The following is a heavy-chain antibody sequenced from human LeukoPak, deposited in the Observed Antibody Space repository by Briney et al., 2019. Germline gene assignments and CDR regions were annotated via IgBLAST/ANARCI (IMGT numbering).Heavy chain of an antibody. Sequence: SVKVSCKASGGTFSSYAISWVRQAPGQGLELMGGIIPIFGTVNYAQKFQGRVTITADKSTSTAYMELSSLRSEDTAVYYCASSARYCGGDCYSYYFDYWGQGTLVTVSS. J-gene: IGHJ4*02. CDR2: IIPIFGTV. CDR3: ASSARYCGGDCYSYYFDY. V-gene: IGHV1-69*06. CDR1: GGTFSSYA. D-gene: IGHD2-21*02.